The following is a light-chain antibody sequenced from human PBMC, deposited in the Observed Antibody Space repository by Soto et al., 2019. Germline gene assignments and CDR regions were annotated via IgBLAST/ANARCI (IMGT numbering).Light chain of an antibody. CDR1: QSFRGL. V-gene: IGKV3-20*01. CDR3: QQYGSSPKT. Sequence: EIVLTQSPGTLSLSPGERATLSCRASQSFRGLLAWYQQKPGQAPRLLIYGASSRATGIPDRFSGSGSGTDFTLTISRLEPEDFAVYYCQQYGSSPKTFGQGTKVDIK. J-gene: IGKJ1*01. CDR2: GAS.